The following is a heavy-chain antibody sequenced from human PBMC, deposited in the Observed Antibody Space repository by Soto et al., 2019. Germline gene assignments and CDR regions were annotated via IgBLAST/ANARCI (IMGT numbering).Heavy chain of an antibody. Sequence: EVQLVESGGGLVQLGGSRGLSGEASGLIFMDYHWDGVRQAPGKGREGVGRIRRKANSYTTEYAASVKGRFTISRDDSKNSLYLQMNSLKTEDTAVYYCAMLGGWSGGSNDMDVWGQGTTVTVSS. CDR1: GLIFMDYH. D-gene: IGHD6-19*01. J-gene: IGHJ6*02. CDR2: IRRKANSYTT. V-gene: IGHV3-72*01. CDR3: AMLGGWSGGSNDMDV.